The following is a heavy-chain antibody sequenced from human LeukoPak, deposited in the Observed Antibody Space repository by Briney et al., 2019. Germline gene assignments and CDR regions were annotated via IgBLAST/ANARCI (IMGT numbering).Heavy chain of an antibody. CDR2: INHSGST. J-gene: IGHJ6*02. CDR1: GGSFGGYY. V-gene: IGHV4-34*01. D-gene: IGHD5-18*01. CDR3: ARDRRQGYSYGFYYYYGMDV. Sequence: SETLSLTCAVYGGSFGGYYWSWIRQPPGKGVEWIGEINHSGSTNYSPSLKSRVTISVDTSKNQFSLKLSSVTAADTAVYYCARDRRQGYSYGFYYYYGMDVWGQGTTVTVSS.